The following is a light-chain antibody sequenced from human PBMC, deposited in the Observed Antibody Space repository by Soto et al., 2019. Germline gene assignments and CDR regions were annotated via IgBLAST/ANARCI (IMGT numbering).Light chain of an antibody. J-gene: IGKJ2*01. CDR2: GAS. CDR3: HQYGGSPFT. CDR1: QSIFNNY. V-gene: IGKV3-20*01. Sequence: EIVLTQSPGTLSLSPRERATLSCRASQSIFNNYLAWYQQKPGQAPRLLVYGASFRATGIPDRFSGRGSGTDFTLTISRLEPEDFAVYYCHQYGGSPFTFGQGTRLEIK.